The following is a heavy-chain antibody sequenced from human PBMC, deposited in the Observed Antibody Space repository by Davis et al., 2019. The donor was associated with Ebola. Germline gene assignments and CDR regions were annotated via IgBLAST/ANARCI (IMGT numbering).Heavy chain of an antibody. V-gene: IGHV3-23*01. CDR2: ISRSGDST. D-gene: IGHD3/OR15-3a*01. Sequence: PGGSLRLSCAASGFTFSSYAMTWVRQAPGKGLEWVSSISRSGDSTYYVDSVKGRFTISRDDSKNTVYLEMNSLKTEDTAVYSCMRLCLSPTCYVVWADSWGQGTLVTVSS. J-gene: IGHJ4*02. CDR3: MRLCLSPTCYVVWADS. CDR1: GFTFSSYA.